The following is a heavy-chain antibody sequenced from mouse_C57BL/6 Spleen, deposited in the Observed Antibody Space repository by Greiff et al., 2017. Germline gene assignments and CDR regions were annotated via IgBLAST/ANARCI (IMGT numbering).Heavy chain of an antibody. D-gene: IGHD1-1*01. J-gene: IGHJ1*03. CDR2: IDPSDSYT. Sequence: QVQLQQPGAELVMPGASVKLSCKASGYTFTSYWMHWVKQRPGQGLEWIGEIDPSDSYTNYNQKFKGKSTLTVDKSSSTAYMQLSSLTSEDSAVYYCARRNHYYGSSYNWYFDVWGTGTTVTVSS. CDR1: GYTFTSYW. V-gene: IGHV1-69*01. CDR3: ARRNHYYGSSYNWYFDV.